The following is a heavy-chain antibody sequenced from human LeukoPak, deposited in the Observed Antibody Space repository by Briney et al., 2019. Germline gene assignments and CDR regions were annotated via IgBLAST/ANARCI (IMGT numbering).Heavy chain of an antibody. Sequence: SETLSLTCAVYGGSFIGYYWSWIRQPPGKGLEWIGEINHSGSTYYNPSLKSRVTISVDTSKNQFSVKLSSVTAADTAVYYCARGDILTAYYGTWFDPWGQGTLVTVSS. D-gene: IGHD3-9*01. V-gene: IGHV4-34*01. CDR3: ARGDILTAYYGTWFDP. CDR2: INHSGST. J-gene: IGHJ5*02. CDR1: GGSFIGYY.